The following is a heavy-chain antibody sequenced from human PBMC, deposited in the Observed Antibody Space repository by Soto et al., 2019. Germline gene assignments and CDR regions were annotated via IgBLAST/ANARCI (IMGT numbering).Heavy chain of an antibody. CDR3: ARGGGFCGGDCYKGGIDY. J-gene: IGHJ4*02. CDR1: GFTFSPYT. Sequence: GGSLRLSCAASGFTFSPYTMHWVRQAPGKGLEWVAVISYDGNDKFYADSVKGRFTISRDNSRNTLFLQIYSLRSEDTSVYYCARGGGFCGGDCYKGGIDYWGQGALVTVSS. D-gene: IGHD2-21*02. CDR2: ISYDGNDK. V-gene: IGHV3-30-3*01.